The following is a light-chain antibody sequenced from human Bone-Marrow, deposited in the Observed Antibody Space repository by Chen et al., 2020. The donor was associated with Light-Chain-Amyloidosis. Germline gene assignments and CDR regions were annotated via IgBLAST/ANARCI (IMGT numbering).Light chain of an antibody. CDR2: EAK. V-gene: IGLV2-23*01. J-gene: IGLJ3*02. CDR1: SSDVGTYNL. CDR3: CSYAGRGKM. Sequence: QSALTPPASVSGSPGQAITITCTGSSSDVGTYNLVSWYQHHPGKAPKLIIYEAKKGPSGVSNRFSGSRSGYTASLTISGLHAEDDADYYCCSYAGRGKMFGGGTKLTVL.